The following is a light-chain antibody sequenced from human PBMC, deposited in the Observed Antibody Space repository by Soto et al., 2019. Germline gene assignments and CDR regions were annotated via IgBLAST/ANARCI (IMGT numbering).Light chain of an antibody. CDR2: EVI. CDR3: GAWDDSLSAWV. J-gene: IGLJ3*02. V-gene: IGLV2-8*01. Sequence: QSALTQPPSASGSPGQSVTISCTGSSSDVGGYEYVSWYQQHPGKAPKLIIYEVIKRPSGVPDRFSGSKSGNTASLTVSGLQAEDEADYYCGAWDDSLSAWVFGGGTKLTVL. CDR1: SSDVGGYEY.